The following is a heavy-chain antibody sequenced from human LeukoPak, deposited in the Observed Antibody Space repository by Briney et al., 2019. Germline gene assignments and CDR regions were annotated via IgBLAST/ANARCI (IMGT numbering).Heavy chain of an antibody. CDR2: ITSNTAST. CDR1: GFTFSNYA. J-gene: IGHJ4*02. Sequence: GGSLRLSCAASGFTFSNYAMSWVRQVPGKGLEWVSGITSNTASTYYADSVKGRFTISRDNSKNTLFLQMNSLRAEDTAVYYCARVSNTAYFDYWGQGTLVTVSS. V-gene: IGHV3-23*01. D-gene: IGHD5-18*01. CDR3: ARVSNTAYFDY.